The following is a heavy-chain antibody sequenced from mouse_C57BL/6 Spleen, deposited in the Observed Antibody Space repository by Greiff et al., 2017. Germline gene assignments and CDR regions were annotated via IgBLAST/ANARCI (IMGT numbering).Heavy chain of an antibody. CDR1: GYTFTDYY. CDR2: IGPGSGST. V-gene: IGHV1-77*01. CDR3: AKSNYGSSYGYWYFDV. Sequence: VQLQQSGAELVKPGASVKISCKASGYTFTDYYINWVKQRPGQGLEWIGKIGPGSGSTYYNEKFKGKATLTADKSSSTAYMQLSSLTSEDSAVYFGAKSNYGSSYGYWYFDVWGTGTTVTVSS. J-gene: IGHJ1*03. D-gene: IGHD1-1*01.